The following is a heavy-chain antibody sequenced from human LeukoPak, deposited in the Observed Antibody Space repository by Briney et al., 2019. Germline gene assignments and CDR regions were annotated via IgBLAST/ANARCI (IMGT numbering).Heavy chain of an antibody. CDR3: AKYYYDSSGYYYGYYFDY. D-gene: IGHD3-22*01. CDR1: GFTFSSYG. Sequence: PGGSLRLSCAASGFTFSSYGMSWVRQAPGKGLEWVSAISGSGGSTYYADSVKGRFTISRDNSKNTLYLQMNSLRAEDTAVYYCAKYYYDSSGYYYGYYFDYWGQGTLVTVSS. J-gene: IGHJ4*02. CDR2: ISGSGGST. V-gene: IGHV3-23*01.